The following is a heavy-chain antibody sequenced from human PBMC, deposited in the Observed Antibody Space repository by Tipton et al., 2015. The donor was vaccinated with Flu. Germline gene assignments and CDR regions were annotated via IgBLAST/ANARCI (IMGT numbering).Heavy chain of an antibody. CDR1: GDSMRSYY. V-gene: IGHV4-59*01. CDR3: ARDQTYYYGSSDAFDI. D-gene: IGHD3-10*01. CDR2: TYYNGST. J-gene: IGHJ3*02. Sequence: LRLSCSVSGDSMRSYYWSWIRQPPGKGLEWIGTTYYNGSTDYNPSLSSRLTISVDMSENQFSLKLTSVTAADTAVYYCARDQTYYYGSSDAFDIWGQGTMVTVSS.